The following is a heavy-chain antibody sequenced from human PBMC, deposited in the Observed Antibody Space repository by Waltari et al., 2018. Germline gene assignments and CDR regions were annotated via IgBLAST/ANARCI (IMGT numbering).Heavy chain of an antibody. Sequence: QVQLVQSGGGVVQPGRSLRLSCAASGFSLTSYGIHWVRQAPGEGLEWGEVMLDDVNNKYYGDSVKGRFTLTRDRSKNTVFLQMDSLRGEDTAVYYCARDLAGTTTGHYNGMDVWGQGTTVTVS. CDR1: GFSLTSYG. CDR3: ARDLAGTTTGHYNGMDV. D-gene: IGHD1-1*01. CDR2: MLDDVNNK. J-gene: IGHJ6*02. V-gene: IGHV3-33*05.